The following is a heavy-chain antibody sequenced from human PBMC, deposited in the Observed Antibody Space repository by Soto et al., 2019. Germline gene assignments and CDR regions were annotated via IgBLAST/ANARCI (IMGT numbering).Heavy chain of an antibody. CDR3: ARDRGDIAASASNYYYYYGMDV. V-gene: IGHV1-69*06. CDR1: GGTFSSYA. J-gene: IGHJ6*02. D-gene: IGHD6-6*01. Sequence: GASVKVSCKASGGTFSSYAISWVRQAPGQGLEWMGGIIPIFGTANYAQKFQGRVTITADKSTSTAYMELSSLRSEDTAVYYCARDRGDIAASASNYYYYYGMDVWGQGTTVTVSS. CDR2: IIPIFGTA.